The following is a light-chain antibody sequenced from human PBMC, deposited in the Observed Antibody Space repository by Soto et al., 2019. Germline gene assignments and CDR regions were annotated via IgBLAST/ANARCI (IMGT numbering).Light chain of an antibody. CDR1: SSNIGAGYD. V-gene: IGLV1-40*01. CDR3: QSYDSSLSVWV. CDR2: GNS. Sequence: QSVLTQPPSVSGAPGQRVTISCTGSSSNIGAGYDVHWYQQLPGTAPKLLIYGNSNRPSGVPDRFSGSKSGTSASLAITGLQAEDEGDYYCQSYDSSLSVWVFGGGTQLTVL. J-gene: IGLJ3*02.